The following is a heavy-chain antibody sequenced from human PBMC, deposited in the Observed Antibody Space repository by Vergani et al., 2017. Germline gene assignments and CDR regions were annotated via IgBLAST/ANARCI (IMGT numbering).Heavy chain of an antibody. CDR1: GYTFTSYY. CDR3: ARVGATSSGLDY. Sequence: QVQLVQSGAEVKKPGASVKVSCKASGYTFTSYYMHWVRQAPGQGLEWMGIINPSGGSTSYAQKFQGRVTISVDTSKNQFSLKLSSVTAADTAVYYCARVGATSSGLDYWGQGTLVTVSS. CDR2: INPSGGST. V-gene: IGHV1-46*01. J-gene: IGHJ4*02. D-gene: IGHD1-26*01.